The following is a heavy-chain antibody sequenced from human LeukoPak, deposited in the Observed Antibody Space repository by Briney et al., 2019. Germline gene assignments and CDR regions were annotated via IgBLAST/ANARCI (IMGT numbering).Heavy chain of an antibody. V-gene: IGHV3-23*01. CDR1: GFTFSSYA. CDR2: ISGSGGST. Sequence: PRGSLRLSCAASGFTFSSYAMSWVRQAPGKGLEWVSAISGSGGSTYYADSVKGRFTISRDNSKNTLYLQMNSLRAEDTAVYYCAKDFEEWLVPGVSDYWGQGTLVTVSS. D-gene: IGHD6-19*01. J-gene: IGHJ4*02. CDR3: AKDFEEWLVPGVSDY.